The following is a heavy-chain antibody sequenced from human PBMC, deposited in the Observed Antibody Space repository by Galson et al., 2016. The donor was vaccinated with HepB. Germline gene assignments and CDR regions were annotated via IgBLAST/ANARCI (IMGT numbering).Heavy chain of an antibody. V-gene: IGHV3-30*03. CDR2: ISSDGTHQ. J-gene: IGHJ3*02. Sequence: SLRLSCAPSGFTFHSHALTWVRQAPGKGLEWVTIISSDGTHQDYVDSVKGRFTISRDDSTNTVSLQMNSLRLEDTAMYYCATGGPVVTATQVSGGGVTVHNAFDIWGQGTMVTVSS. D-gene: IGHD2-21*02. CDR1: GFTFHSHA. CDR3: ATGGPVVTATQVSGGGVTVHNAFDI.